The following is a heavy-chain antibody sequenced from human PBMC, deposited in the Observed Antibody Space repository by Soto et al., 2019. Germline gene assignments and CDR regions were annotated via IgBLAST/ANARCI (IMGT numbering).Heavy chain of an antibody. CDR3: ARFPYYYDRSGYSGIDY. Sequence: QVQLVQSGAEVKKPGSSVKVSCTASGGTFSSYAISWVRQAPGQGLEWMGGIIPIFGTANYAQKFQGRVTITADESTSTAYMELSSLRSEDTAVYYCARFPYYYDRSGYSGIDYWGQGTLVTVSS. J-gene: IGHJ4*02. D-gene: IGHD3-22*01. CDR2: IIPIFGTA. CDR1: GGTFSSYA. V-gene: IGHV1-69*12.